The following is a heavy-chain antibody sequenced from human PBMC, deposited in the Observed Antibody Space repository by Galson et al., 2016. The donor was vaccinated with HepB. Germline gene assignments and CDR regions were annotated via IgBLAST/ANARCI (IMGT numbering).Heavy chain of an antibody. V-gene: IGHV3-7*03. D-gene: IGHD6-13*01. CDR2: IKPDGSEK. CDR3: AKDSGSSSWYGGYYFDV. Sequence: SLRLSCAASGFTFSSYWMTWVRQAPGKGLEWVANIKPDGSEKYSVDSVKGRFTISRDNAKNSLYLQMNSLRAEDTAVYYCAKDSGSSSWYGGYYFDVWGQGTLVTVSS. J-gene: IGHJ4*02. CDR1: GFTFSSYW.